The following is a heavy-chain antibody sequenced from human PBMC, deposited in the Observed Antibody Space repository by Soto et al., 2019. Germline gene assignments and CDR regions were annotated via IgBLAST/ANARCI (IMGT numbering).Heavy chain of an antibody. Sequence: ETLSLTCTVSGGSISSYYWSWIRQPPGKGLEWIGYIYYSGSTNYNPPLKSRVTISVDTSKNQFSLKLSSVTAADTAVYYCARIKYYYYYYMDVWGKGTTVTVSS. CDR3: ARIKYYYYYYMDV. CDR1: GGSISSYY. CDR2: IYYSGST. J-gene: IGHJ6*03. V-gene: IGHV4-59*01.